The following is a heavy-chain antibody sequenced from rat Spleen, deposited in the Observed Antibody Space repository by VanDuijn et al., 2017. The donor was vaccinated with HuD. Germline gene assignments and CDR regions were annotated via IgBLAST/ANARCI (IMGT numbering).Heavy chain of an antibody. CDR3: AKDRSRTIAARSYSYFDF. D-gene: IGHD1-2*01. CDR2: ISYEGSST. CDR1: GFTFIDYY. V-gene: IGHV5-22*01. J-gene: IGHJ1*01. Sequence: EVQLVESGGGLVQPGRSMKVSCAASGFTFIDYYMAWVRQAPKKGLEWGASISYEGSSTYYRDSVKGRFTIPRDNAKRTLYLQMDGLRSEDTATYYCAKDRSRTIAARSYSYFDFWGPGTVVTVSS.